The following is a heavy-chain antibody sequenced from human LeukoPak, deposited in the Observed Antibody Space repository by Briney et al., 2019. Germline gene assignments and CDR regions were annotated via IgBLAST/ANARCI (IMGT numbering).Heavy chain of an antibody. CDR1: GFTFSTYS. D-gene: IGHD1-26*01. CDR2: ISTSSSYI. V-gene: IGHV3-21*01. J-gene: IGHJ5*02. Sequence: GGSLRLSCAASGFTFSTYSMNWVRQAPGKGLEWVSSISTSSSYIFYADSMKGRFTISRDDAKNSLYLQMNSLRAEDTAVYYCARGPRWELPQGWLDLWGQGTLVTVSS. CDR3: ARGPRWELPQGWLDL.